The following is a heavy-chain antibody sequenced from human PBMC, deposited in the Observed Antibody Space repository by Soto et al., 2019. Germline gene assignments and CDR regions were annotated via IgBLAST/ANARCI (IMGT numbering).Heavy chain of an antibody. Sequence: QVQLVQSGPEVKNPGASVKVSCKASGYTFTSYGISWVRQAPGQGLEWMGWIDAYNGNKNYAQKFQGRVTMTTDPSTSTAYMELRNLRSDDTAVYYCARDPPAYLDFDYWGQGTLVTVSS. CDR1: GYTFTSYG. CDR2: IDAYNGNK. CDR3: ARDPPAYLDFDY. J-gene: IGHJ4*02. V-gene: IGHV1-18*01.